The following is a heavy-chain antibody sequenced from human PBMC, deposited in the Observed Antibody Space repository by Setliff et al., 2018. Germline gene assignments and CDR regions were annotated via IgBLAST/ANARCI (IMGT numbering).Heavy chain of an antibody. CDR3: ARDYDITGYPSGSDS. V-gene: IGHV4-38-2*02. D-gene: IGHD3-22*01. CDR1: GFTFSSYS. J-gene: IGHJ4*02. CDR2: ISHSGST. Sequence: GSLRLSCAASGFTFSSYSMNWVRQAPGKGLEWIGSISHSGSTYYNPSLRSRVTISLDTSKNQFSPKLTSANAADTAVYYCARDYDITGYPSGSDSWGQGTLVTVSS.